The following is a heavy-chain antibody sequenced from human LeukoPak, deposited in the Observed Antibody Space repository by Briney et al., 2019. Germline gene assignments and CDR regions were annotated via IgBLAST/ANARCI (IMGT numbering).Heavy chain of an antibody. CDR1: GYSISSGYY. D-gene: IGHD3-3*01. CDR3: ARQSSRDQIYDFWSGYYTRWFDP. CDR2: IYHSGST. J-gene: IGHJ5*02. V-gene: IGHV4-38-2*01. Sequence: SETPSLTCAVSGYSISSGYYWGWIRQPPGKGLEWIGSIYHSGSTYYNPSLKSRVTISVDTSKNQFSLKLSSVTAADTAVYYCARQSSRDQIYDFWSGYYTRWFDPWGQGTLVTVSS.